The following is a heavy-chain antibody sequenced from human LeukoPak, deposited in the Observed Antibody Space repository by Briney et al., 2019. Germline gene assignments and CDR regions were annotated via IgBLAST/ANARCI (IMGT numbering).Heavy chain of an antibody. Sequence: GGSLRLSCAASGFTFSSYGMHWVRQAPGKGLEWVSGISWSSGSIGYADSVKGRFTISRDNAKNSLYLQMNSLRAEDTAVYYCAAARSYYDFWSGQGYFDYWGQGTLVTVSS. CDR3: AAARSYYDFWSGQGYFDY. J-gene: IGHJ4*02. V-gene: IGHV3-9*01. CDR1: GFTFSSYG. D-gene: IGHD3-3*01. CDR2: ISWSSGSI.